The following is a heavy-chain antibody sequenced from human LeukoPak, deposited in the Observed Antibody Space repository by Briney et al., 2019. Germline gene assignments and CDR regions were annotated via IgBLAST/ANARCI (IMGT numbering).Heavy chain of an antibody. CDR3: ARTPLGYCSGGSCYSFYYFDY. D-gene: IGHD2-15*01. CDR2: IYPGDSDT. Sequence: GESLKISCKGSGYSFTSYWIGWVRQMPGKGLEWMGIIYPGDSDTRYSPSFQGQVTISADKSISTAYLQWSSLKASDTAMYYCARTPLGYCSGGSCYSFYYFDYWGQGTLVTVSS. CDR1: GYSFTSYW. J-gene: IGHJ4*02. V-gene: IGHV5-51*01.